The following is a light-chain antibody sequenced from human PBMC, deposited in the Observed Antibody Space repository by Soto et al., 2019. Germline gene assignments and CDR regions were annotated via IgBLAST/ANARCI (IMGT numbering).Light chain of an antibody. V-gene: IGLV2-14*01. CDR2: EVS. J-gene: IGLJ1*01. CDR1: SSDVGGYNY. Sequence: QSVLTQPASVSGSPGQSITISCTGTSSDVGGYNYVSWYQQQSGKAPKLMIHEVSNRPSGVSSRFSGSKSGNTASLTISGLQAEDEADYHCSSYTSSRAYVFGIGTKVTVL. CDR3: SSYTSSRAYV.